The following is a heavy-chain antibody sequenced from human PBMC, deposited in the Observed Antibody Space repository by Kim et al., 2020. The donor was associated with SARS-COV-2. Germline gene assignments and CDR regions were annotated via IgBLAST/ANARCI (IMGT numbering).Heavy chain of an antibody. CDR1: GGSISPPASF. V-gene: IGHV4-39*01. Sequence: SEPLSLTCLVSGGSISPPASFCDWLRQPPLNCLECIFSVYYGGITFYNAALKSRVSISVDTSNNHFSLSLRSVTATDTALYYCARHDGSYYWGPWGQGT. CDR3: ARHDGSYYWGP. J-gene: IGHJ1*01. D-gene: IGHD1-26*01. CDR2: VYYGGIT.